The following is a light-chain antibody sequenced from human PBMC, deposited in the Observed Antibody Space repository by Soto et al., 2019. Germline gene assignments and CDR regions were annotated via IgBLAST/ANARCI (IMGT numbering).Light chain of an antibody. CDR2: EVS. CDR1: SSDVGGYNY. J-gene: IGLJ2*01. Sequence: QSALTQPASVSGSPGQSITISCTGTSSDVGGYNYVSWYQQHPGKAPKLMIYEVSNRPSGVSNRFSGSKSGNTASLTISGLQAEDEADYYSSSYTSSTTHVVFGGGTKLTVL. CDR3: SSYTSSTTHVV. V-gene: IGLV2-14*01.